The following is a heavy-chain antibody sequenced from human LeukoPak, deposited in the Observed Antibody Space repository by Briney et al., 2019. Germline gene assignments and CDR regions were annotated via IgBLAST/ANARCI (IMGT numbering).Heavy chain of an antibody. D-gene: IGHD1-26*01. J-gene: IGHJ3*02. CDR2: IYYSGSA. CDR3: ARRSGTYHAFDI. CDR1: GGSISSSSYY. Sequence: SETLSLTCTVSGGSISSSSYYWGWIRQPPGKGLEWIGTIYYSGSAYYNPSLKSRVTISVDTSKNQFSLKVSSVTAADTAVYYCARRSGTYHAFDIWGQGTMVTVSS. V-gene: IGHV4-39*01.